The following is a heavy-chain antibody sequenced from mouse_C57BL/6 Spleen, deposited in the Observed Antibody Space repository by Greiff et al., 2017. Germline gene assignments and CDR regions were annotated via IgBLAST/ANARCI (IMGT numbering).Heavy chain of an antibody. CDR3: AEGGPWFAY. J-gene: IGHJ3*01. CDR2: ISGGGGNT. V-gene: IGHV5-9*01. Sequence: DVKLVESGGGLVKPGGSLKLSCAASGFTFSSYTMSWVRQTPEKRLEWVATISGGGGNTYYPDSVKGRFTISRDNAKNTLYLQMSSLRSEDTALYYCAEGGPWFAYWGQGTLVTVSA. CDR1: GFTFSSYT.